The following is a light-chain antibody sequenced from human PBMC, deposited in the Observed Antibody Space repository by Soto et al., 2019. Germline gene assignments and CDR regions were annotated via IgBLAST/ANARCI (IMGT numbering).Light chain of an antibody. CDR3: QQYNSYSWT. CDR2: QAS. Sequence: DIQMTQSPSSLSASVGDRATITCRASQSISYCLAWYQQKPGKAPKLLISQASSLESGVPSRFSGSGSETEFTLTISGLEPDDFASYYCQQYNSYSWTFGQGTKVDI. CDR1: QSISYC. V-gene: IGKV1-5*03. J-gene: IGKJ1*01.